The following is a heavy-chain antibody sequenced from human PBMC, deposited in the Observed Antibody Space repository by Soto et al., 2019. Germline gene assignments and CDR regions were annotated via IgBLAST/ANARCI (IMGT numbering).Heavy chain of an antibody. CDR1: GITFGSRA. J-gene: IGHJ6*02. D-gene: IGHD2-2*01. Sequence: GGSLRLSCVASGITFGSRAMRWVRQAPGEGPEWVSTITDTGGDAKYADSVRGRFTISGDKSKKTLYLQRSSLRADDSAVYYCARAECSTPNCLTADYSYGLDVWGQGTTVTVSS. CDR2: ITDTGGDA. CDR3: ARAECSTPNCLTADYSYGLDV. V-gene: IGHV3-23*01.